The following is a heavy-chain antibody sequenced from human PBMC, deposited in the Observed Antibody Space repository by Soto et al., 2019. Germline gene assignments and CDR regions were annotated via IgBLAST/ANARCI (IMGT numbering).Heavy chain of an antibody. CDR3: ARESEDLTSNFDY. CDR1: GVTFTRYR. J-gene: IGHJ4*02. Sequence: GGSLRLSCAASGVTFTRYRMNWVRQAPGKGLEWVSSITSTTNYIYYGDSMKGRFTISRDNAKNSLYLEMNSLRAEDTAVYYCARESEDLTSNFDYWGQGTLVTVSS. V-gene: IGHV3-21*06. CDR2: ITSTTNYI.